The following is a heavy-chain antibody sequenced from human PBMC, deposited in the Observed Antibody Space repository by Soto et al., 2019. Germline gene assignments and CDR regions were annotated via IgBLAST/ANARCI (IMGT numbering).Heavy chain of an antibody. Sequence: QVQLAQSGAEVKKPGSSVKVSCKASGGTFSSYAISWVRQAPGKGLEWMGGIIPIFGTANYAQKFQGRGTITADESTSTAYMELSSLRSEDTAVYYCASPHRGRVGGYSLGYWGQGTLVTVSS. CDR2: IIPIFGTA. CDR1: GGTFSSYA. J-gene: IGHJ4*02. V-gene: IGHV1-69*01. CDR3: ASPHRGRVGGYSLGY.